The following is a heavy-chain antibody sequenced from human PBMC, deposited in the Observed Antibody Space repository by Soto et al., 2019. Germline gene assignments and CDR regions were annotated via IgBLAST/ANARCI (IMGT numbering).Heavy chain of an antibody. CDR2: ISGSGSVT. CDR3: ARDSSSWDFDH. J-gene: IGHJ4*02. V-gene: IGHV3-48*04. CDR1: GFIFRSYG. Sequence: LRLSCAASGFIFRSYGLSWVRQAPGKGLEWVSDISGSGSVTNYTDSVKGRFTISRDNAKNSLYLQMNSLRGEDTAVYYCARDSSSWDFDHWGQGTLVTVSS. D-gene: IGHD6-13*01.